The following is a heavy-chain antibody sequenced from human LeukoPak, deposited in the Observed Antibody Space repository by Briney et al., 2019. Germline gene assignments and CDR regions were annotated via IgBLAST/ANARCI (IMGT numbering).Heavy chain of an antibody. CDR3: AGSRTGSYYCVYY. CDR1: GGSFSGYY. Sequence: SETLSLTCAVYGGSFSGYYWSWIRQPPGKGLEWIGEIHHGGRTSHNPSLKSRVTISVDTSKNQFSLTLTSVTAADTAVYYCAGSRTGSYYCVYYWGQGTLVTVSS. V-gene: IGHV4-34*01. D-gene: IGHD1-26*01. J-gene: IGHJ4*02. CDR2: IHHGGRT.